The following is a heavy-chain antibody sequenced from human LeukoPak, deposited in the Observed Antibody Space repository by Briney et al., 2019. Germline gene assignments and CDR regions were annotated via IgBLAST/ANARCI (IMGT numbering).Heavy chain of an antibody. J-gene: IGHJ4*02. CDR2: IYYSGST. V-gene: IGHV4-59*01. Sequence: PSETLSLTCTVSGGSISSYYWSWIRQPPGKGLEWIGYIYYSGSTNYNPSLKSRVTISVDTSKNQFSLKLSSLTAADTAVYYCARYSATGNYFDYWGQGTLVTVSS. CDR1: GGSISSYY. D-gene: IGHD1-1*01. CDR3: ARYSATGNYFDY.